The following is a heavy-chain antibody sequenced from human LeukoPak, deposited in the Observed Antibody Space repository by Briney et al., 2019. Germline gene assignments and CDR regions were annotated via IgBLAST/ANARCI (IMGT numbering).Heavy chain of an antibody. Sequence: GGSLRLSCAASGFTFSSYEMNWVRQAPGKGLEWVSYISSSGNIIYYADSVKGRFTISRDNSKNTLYLQMNSLRAEDTAVYYCAKGMRLLWFGELKPFDYWGQGTLVTVSS. D-gene: IGHD3-10*01. CDR1: GFTFSSYE. CDR2: ISSSGNII. CDR3: AKGMRLLWFGELKPFDY. V-gene: IGHV3-48*03. J-gene: IGHJ4*02.